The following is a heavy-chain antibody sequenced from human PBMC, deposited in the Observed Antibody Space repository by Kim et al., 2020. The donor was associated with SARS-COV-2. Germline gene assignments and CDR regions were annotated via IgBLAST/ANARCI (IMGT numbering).Heavy chain of an antibody. CDR3: AKGDSGWYLSWFDP. Sequence: ADSGKGRFTISRDNAKNSLYLQMNSLRAEDTALYYCAKGDSGWYLSWFDPWGQGTLVTVSS. V-gene: IGHV3-9*01. D-gene: IGHD6-19*01. J-gene: IGHJ5*02.